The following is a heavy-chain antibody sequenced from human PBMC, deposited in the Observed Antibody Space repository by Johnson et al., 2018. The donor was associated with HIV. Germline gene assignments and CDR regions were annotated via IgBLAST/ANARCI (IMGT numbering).Heavy chain of an antibody. J-gene: IGHJ3*02. V-gene: IGHV3-30-3*01. CDR1: GFTFTNAW. CDR3: AREGGQWLVLVDAFDI. CDR2: ISYDGSNK. D-gene: IGHD6-19*01. Sequence: QVQLVESGGGLVKAGGSLRLSCAASGFTFTNAWMTWVRQAPGKGLEWVAVISYDGSNKYYADSVKGRFTISRDNSKNTLYLQMNSLRAEDTAVYYCAREGGQWLVLVDAFDIWGQGTMVTVSS.